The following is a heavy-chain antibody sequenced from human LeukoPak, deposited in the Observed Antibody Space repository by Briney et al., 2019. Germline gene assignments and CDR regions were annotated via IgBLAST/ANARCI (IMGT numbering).Heavy chain of an antibody. CDR2: IYYSGST. V-gene: IGHV4-59*12. Sequence: SETLSLTCTVSGGSISSYYWSWIRQPPGKGLEWIGYIYYSGSTNYNPSLKSRVTISVDTSKNQFSLKLSSVTAADTAVYYCARNEGISGWYYFDYWGQGTLVTVSS. D-gene: IGHD6-19*01. J-gene: IGHJ4*02. CDR1: GGSISSYY. CDR3: ARNEGISGWYYFDY.